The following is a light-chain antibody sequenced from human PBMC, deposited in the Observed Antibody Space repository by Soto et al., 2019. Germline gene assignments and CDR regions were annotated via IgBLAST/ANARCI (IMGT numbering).Light chain of an antibody. Sequence: EIVLTQSPATLSLSPGERATLSCRGSQSVGSYLAWYQHKPGQAPRLLIYDASNRATGTPVRFSGSGSGTDFTLTISSLEPEDSAIYFCQQRNNWPMYTFGQGTKLEIK. J-gene: IGKJ2*01. CDR3: QQRNNWPMYT. V-gene: IGKV3-11*01. CDR2: DAS. CDR1: QSVGSY.